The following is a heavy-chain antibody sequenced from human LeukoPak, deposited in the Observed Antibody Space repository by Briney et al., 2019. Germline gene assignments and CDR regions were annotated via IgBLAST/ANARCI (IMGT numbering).Heavy chain of an antibody. CDR2: IDPKSGGT. CDR3: ARGPLEFWSSYPHDAFDI. D-gene: IGHD3-3*01. CDR1: GYTFTGYY. J-gene: IGHJ3*02. V-gene: IGHV1-2*02. Sequence: ASVKVCCKASGYTFTGYYMHWVRQAPGQGLEWMGWIDPKSGGTNYAQKFQGRVTMTRDTSISTAYMELSRLRSDDTAVYYCARGPLEFWSSYPHDAFDIWGQGTMVTVSS.